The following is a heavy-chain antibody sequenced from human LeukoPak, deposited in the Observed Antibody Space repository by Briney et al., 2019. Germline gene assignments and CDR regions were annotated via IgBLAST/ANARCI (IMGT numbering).Heavy chain of an antibody. CDR1: GFTFSTYW. CDR3: AKTVAAAGTNYYYGMDV. V-gene: IGHV3-23*01. D-gene: IGHD6-13*01. CDR2: ISGSGGST. Sequence: GGSLRLSCAASGFTFSTYWMSWVRQAPGKGLEWVSAISGSGGSTYYADSVKGRFTISRDNSKNTLYLQMNSLRAEDTAVYYCAKTVAAAGTNYYYGMDVWGQGTTVTVSS. J-gene: IGHJ6*02.